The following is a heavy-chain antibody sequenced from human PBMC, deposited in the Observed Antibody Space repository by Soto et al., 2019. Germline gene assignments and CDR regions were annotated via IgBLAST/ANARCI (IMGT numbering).Heavy chain of an antibody. CDR2: IYYSGST. V-gene: IGHV4-31*03. Sequence: QVQLQESGPGLVKPSQTLSLTCTVSGGSISSGGYYWSWIRQHPGKGLEWIGYIYYSGSTYYNPALKSRVTISVDPSKNHFSLKLSSVTAADTAVYYCARDHQMVRGYYGMDVWGQGTTVTVSS. CDR3: ARDHQMVRGYYGMDV. CDR1: GGSISSGGYY. D-gene: IGHD3-10*01. J-gene: IGHJ6*02.